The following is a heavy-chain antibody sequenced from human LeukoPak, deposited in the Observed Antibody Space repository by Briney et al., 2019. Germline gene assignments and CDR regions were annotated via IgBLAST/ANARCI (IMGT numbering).Heavy chain of an antibody. J-gene: IGHJ4*02. Sequence: PSETQSLTCTVSGGSISNYYWSWIRQPPGKGLEWIGYIYYSGSTYYNPSLKSRVTISVDTSKNQFSLKLSSVTAADTAVYYCARDVGSSGWARLFDYWGQGTLVTVPS. D-gene: IGHD6-19*01. V-gene: IGHV4-59*01. CDR1: GGSISNYY. CDR3: ARDVGSSGWARLFDY. CDR2: IYYSGST.